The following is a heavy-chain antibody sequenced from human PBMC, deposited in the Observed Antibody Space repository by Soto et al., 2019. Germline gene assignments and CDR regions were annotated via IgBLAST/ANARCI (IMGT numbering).Heavy chain of an antibody. Sequence: ETLSLTCTVSGGSISGSSDYWGWIRQPPGKGLEWIGSIFYSGSTYYNPSLKSRVTLSVDMSKNKFSLKLTSVAAADTGMYCCTRAVRFPRSGFEPRGQGTQVTVPS. J-gene: IGHJ5*02. CDR1: GGSISGSSDY. CDR2: IFYSGST. CDR3: TRAVRFPRSGFEP. D-gene: IGHD3-10*01. V-gene: IGHV4-39*01.